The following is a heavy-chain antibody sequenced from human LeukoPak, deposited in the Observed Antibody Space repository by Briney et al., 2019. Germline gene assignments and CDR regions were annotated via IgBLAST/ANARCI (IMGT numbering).Heavy chain of an antibody. J-gene: IGHJ4*02. CDR1: GGSISSGSYY. Sequence: SETLSLTCTVSGGSISSGSYYWSWIRQPAGKGLEWIGRIYTSGSTNYNPSLKSRVTISVDTSKNQFSLKLSSVTAADTAVYSCAVGPGYYDPSFDYWGQGTLVTVSS. V-gene: IGHV4-61*02. CDR2: IYTSGST. CDR3: AVGPGYYDPSFDY. D-gene: IGHD3-22*01.